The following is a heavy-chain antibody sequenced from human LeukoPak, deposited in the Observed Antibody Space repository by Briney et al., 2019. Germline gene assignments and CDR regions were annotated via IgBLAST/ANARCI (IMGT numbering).Heavy chain of an antibody. CDR2: ISSSGSTI. CDR3: ARPMRRSDWFDP. V-gene: IGHV3-11*01. CDR1: GFTFSDYY. Sequence: GGSLRLSCAASGFTFSDYYMSWIRQAPGKGLEWVSYISSSGSTIYYADSVKGRFTISRVNAKNSLYLQMNSLRAEDTAVYYCARPMRRSDWFDPWGQGTLVTVSS. J-gene: IGHJ5*02. D-gene: IGHD5-24*01.